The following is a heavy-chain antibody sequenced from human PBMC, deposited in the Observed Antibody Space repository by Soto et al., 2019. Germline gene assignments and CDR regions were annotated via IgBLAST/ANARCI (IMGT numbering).Heavy chain of an antibody. Sequence: XSVKVSCKASGYTFTGYYMHWVRQAPGQGLGWMGWINPNSGGTNYAQKFQGRVTMTRDTSISTAYMELSRLRSDDTAVYYCASLGMYQMTHRKYNWNYSNYGMDVWGQGTTVTVSS. D-gene: IGHD1-7*01. V-gene: IGHV1-2*02. CDR2: INPNSGGT. CDR3: ASLGMYQMTHRKYNWNYSNYGMDV. CDR1: GYTFTGYY. J-gene: IGHJ6*02.